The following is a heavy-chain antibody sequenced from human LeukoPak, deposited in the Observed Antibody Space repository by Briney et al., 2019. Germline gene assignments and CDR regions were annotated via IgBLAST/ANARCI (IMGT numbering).Heavy chain of an antibody. CDR1: GYTFTGYY. CDR3: ARVRDSGSYYDAFDI. Sequence: ASVKVSCKASGYTFTGYYMHWVRQAPGQGLEWMGRINPNSGGTNYAQKFQGRVTMTRDTSISTAYMELGRLRSDDTAVYYCARVRDSGSYYDAFDIWGQGTMVTVSS. J-gene: IGHJ3*02. CDR2: INPNSGGT. D-gene: IGHD1-26*01. V-gene: IGHV1-2*06.